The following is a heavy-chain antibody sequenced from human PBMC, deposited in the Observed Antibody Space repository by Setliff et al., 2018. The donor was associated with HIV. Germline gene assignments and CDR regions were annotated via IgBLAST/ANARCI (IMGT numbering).Heavy chain of an antibody. V-gene: IGHV4-59*11. J-gene: IGHJ4*02. Sequence: PSETLSLTCSVSGGSINSHYWSWIRQPLGKGLEWMGNIYYTGSTKYNSSLKSRLTMSVETSKNQISLNLRSVTAADAAVYYCARRKPYIVVALTPFDYWGQGTLVTVSS. D-gene: IGHD3-22*01. CDR3: ARRKPYIVVALTPFDY. CDR1: GGSINSHY. CDR2: IYYTGST.